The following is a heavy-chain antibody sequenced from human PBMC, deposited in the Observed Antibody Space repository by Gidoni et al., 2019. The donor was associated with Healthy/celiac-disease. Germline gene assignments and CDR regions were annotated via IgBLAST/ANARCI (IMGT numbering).Heavy chain of an antibody. CDR3: AKVYRFLRGVTDAFDI. Sequence: QVQLVESGGGVVQPGRPLRLPCAASGFTFSSYGMHWVRQAPGKGLEWVAVISYDGSNKYYADSVKGRFTISRDNSKNTLYLQMNSLRAEDTAVYYCAKVYRFLRGVTDAFDIWGQGTMVTVSS. CDR1: GFTFSSYG. CDR2: ISYDGSNK. J-gene: IGHJ3*02. D-gene: IGHD3-10*01. V-gene: IGHV3-30*18.